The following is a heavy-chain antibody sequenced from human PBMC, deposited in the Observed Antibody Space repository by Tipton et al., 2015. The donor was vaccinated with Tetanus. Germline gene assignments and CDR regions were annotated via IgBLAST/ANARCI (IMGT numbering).Heavy chain of an antibody. D-gene: IGHD3-9*01. J-gene: IGHJ6*02. CDR1: GFIFSSYG. V-gene: IGHV3-33*01. CDR3: ARHASYDILTGFPSDRYGLDV. CDR2: IWSDGSNK. Sequence: SLRLSCAASGFIFSSYGIHWVRQAPGKGLEWLAVIWSDGSNKYYADSVKGRFTISRDNSKNTLYLQMNSLRAEDTAVYFCARHASYDILTGFPSDRYGLDVWGQGTTVTVSS.